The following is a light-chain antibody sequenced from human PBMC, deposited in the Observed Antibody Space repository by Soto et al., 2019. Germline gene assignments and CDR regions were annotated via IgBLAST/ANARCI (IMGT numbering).Light chain of an antibody. V-gene: IGKV2-24*01. CDR1: QSLGHTDEDTF. CDR2: KVS. CDR3: MQATQLPYT. Sequence: DIVMTQTPLSSPVTLGQPASISCRSSQSLGHTDEDTFLSWLHQRPGQSPRLLIYKVSNRFSGVPDRFTGSGAGTDFTLKITRVEAEDVGVYYCMQATQLPYTLGQGTKLEIK. J-gene: IGKJ2*01.